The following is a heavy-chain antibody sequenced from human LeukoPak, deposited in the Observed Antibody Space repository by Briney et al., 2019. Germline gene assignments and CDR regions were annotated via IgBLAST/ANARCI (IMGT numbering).Heavy chain of an antibody. CDR1: GFTFRNYA. CDR2: ISYDGNTK. CDR3: ARGYCGSDSCYGDYYYYGMDV. V-gene: IGHV3-30*04. Sequence: GRSLRLSCAASGFTFRNYAIHWVRQAPGKGLEWVAVISYDGNTKYYADSVKGRFTISRDNSKNTLYLEMYSLRAEDTAMYSCARGYCGSDSCYGDYYYYGMDVWGQGTTVTVSS. J-gene: IGHJ6*02. D-gene: IGHD2-2*01.